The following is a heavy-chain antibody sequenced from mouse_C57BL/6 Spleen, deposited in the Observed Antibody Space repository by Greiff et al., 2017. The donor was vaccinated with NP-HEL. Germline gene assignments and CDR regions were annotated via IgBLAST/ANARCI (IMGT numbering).Heavy chain of an antibody. Sequence: QVQLQQPGAELVRPGSSVKLSCKASGYTFTSYWMDWVKQRPGQGLEWIGNIYPSDSETHYNQKFKDKATLTVDKSSSTAYMQLSSLTSEDSAVYYCARAITTVVAPSRYFDVWGTGTTVTVSS. CDR2: IYPSDSET. CDR1: GYTFTSYW. J-gene: IGHJ1*03. D-gene: IGHD1-1*01. CDR3: ARAITTVVAPSRYFDV. V-gene: IGHV1-61*01.